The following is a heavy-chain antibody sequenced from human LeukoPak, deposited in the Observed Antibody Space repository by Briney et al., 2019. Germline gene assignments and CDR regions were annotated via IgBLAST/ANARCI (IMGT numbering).Heavy chain of an antibody. V-gene: IGHV1-8*01. J-gene: IGHJ6*04. Sequence: ASVKVSCRACLYTLTRYYIHWVRQATGQGLEGMGWMNPNSGNTGYAHKFQGRVNMTRNTSISTAYMELSSLRSEETSVYSYASDGGGTRVTLTSGDYYYDYDVWGKGTTVTVSS. CDR1: LYTLTRYY. CDR2: MNPNSGNT. CDR3: ASDGGGTRVTLTSGDYYYDYDV. D-gene: IGHD3-22*01.